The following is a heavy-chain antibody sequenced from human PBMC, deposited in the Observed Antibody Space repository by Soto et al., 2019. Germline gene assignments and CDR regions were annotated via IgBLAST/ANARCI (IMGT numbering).Heavy chain of an antibody. CDR1: GFTFSSYA. V-gene: IGHV3-30-3*01. J-gene: IGHJ4*02. CDR3: ARDQDLLGYFDY. Sequence: PGGSLRLSCAASGFTFSSYAMHWVRQAPGKGLEWVAVISYDGSNKYYADSVKGRFTISRDNSKNTLYLQMNSLRAEDTAVYYCARDQDLLGYFDYWGQGTLVTVSS. CDR2: ISYDGSNK. D-gene: IGHD1-26*01.